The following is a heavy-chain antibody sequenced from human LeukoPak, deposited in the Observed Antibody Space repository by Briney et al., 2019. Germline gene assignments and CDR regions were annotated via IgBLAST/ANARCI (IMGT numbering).Heavy chain of an antibody. V-gene: IGHV3-9*01. CDR2: ISWNSGSI. CDR1: GFTFDDYA. J-gene: IGHJ4*02. Sequence: GGSLRLSCAASGFTFDDYAMHWVRHAPGKGLEWVSGISWNSGSIGYADSVKGRFTISRDNAKNSLYLQMNSLRAEDTALYYCAKSPGDYYDSSGLAGDFDYWGQGTLVTVSS. D-gene: IGHD3-22*01. CDR3: AKSPGDYYDSSGLAGDFDY.